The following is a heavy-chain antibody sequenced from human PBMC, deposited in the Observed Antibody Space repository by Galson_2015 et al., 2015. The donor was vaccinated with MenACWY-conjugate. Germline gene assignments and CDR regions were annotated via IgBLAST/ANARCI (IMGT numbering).Heavy chain of an antibody. D-gene: IGHD2-21*01. J-gene: IGHJ6*03. Sequence: QAPGTGLEWVGRIKSQTDGGKIDYSAPVKGRFTISRDDSKNTLYLQMNSLKIEDTAVYYCTTHKPDSWGGLLFHFYMDVWGKGTTVTVSS. CDR3: TTHKPDSWGGLLFHFYMDV. CDR2: IKSQTDGGKI. V-gene: IGHV3-15*01.